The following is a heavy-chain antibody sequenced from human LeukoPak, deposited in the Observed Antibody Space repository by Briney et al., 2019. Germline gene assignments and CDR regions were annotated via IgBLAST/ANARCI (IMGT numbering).Heavy chain of an antibody. D-gene: IGHD3-10*01. Sequence: PSETLSLTCTVSGGSISSYYWSWIRQPPRKGLEWIGYIYYSGSTNYNPSLKSRVTISVDTSKNQFSLKLSSVTAAVTAVYYCARALERAWSYLDWGQGTLVTVSS. V-gene: IGHV4-59*01. CDR3: ARALERAWSYLD. CDR1: GGSISSYY. CDR2: IYYSGST. J-gene: IGHJ4*02.